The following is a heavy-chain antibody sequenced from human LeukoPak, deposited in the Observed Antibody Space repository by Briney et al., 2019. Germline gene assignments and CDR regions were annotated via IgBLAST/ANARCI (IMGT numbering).Heavy chain of an antibody. CDR3: TRGPFLNGNAYNWFDP. D-gene: IGHD1-20*01. V-gene: IGHV1-8*03. J-gene: IGHJ5*02. CDR2: VNCDNENT. CDR1: GYTFTSFD. Sequence: ASVTVSCKTSGYTFTSFDINWVRHTTGHGPEWMGWVNCDNENTRYARKFQGRVAITRDTSTSTVYLELNNLSSDDTAMYYCTRGPFLNGNAYNWFDPWGQGTLVTVSS.